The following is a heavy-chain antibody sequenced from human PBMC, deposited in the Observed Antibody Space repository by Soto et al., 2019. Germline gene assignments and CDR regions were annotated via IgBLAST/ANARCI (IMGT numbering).Heavy chain of an antibody. Sequence: PSETLSLTCTVSGGSISSYYWSWIRQPPGKGLEWIGYIYYSGSTNYNPSPKSRVTISVDTSKNQFSLKLSSVTAADTAVYYCARGNGDYVTDYYYYYMHVRHKATTVTV. V-gene: IGHV4-59*01. D-gene: IGHD4-17*01. J-gene: IGHJ6*03. CDR1: GGSISSYY. CDR3: ARGNGDYVTDYYYYYMHV. CDR2: IYYSGST.